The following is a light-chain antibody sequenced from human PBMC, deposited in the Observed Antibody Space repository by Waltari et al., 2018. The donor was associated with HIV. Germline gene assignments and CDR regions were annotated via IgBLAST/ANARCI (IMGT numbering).Light chain of an antibody. V-gene: IGKV1-12*01. CDR3: QQASSLPLT. CDR2: ASS. Sequence: DIQTNQSPSSVSVSVCDRVHLPCRASQCIGRWLVWYQQTQGKAPKLLIYASSTLQPGVPSRFSGSGSGTSFALTITSLQPEDFATYYCQQASSLPLTFGGGTKVEIK. J-gene: IGKJ4*01. CDR1: QCIGRW.